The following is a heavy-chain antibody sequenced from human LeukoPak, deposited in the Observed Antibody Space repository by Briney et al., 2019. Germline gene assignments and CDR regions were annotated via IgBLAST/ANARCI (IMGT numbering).Heavy chain of an antibody. CDR1: GYTFTSYD. V-gene: IGHV1-8*01. D-gene: IGHD2-15*01. CDR3: ARDWAYCSGGSRYSGFYMDV. Sequence: ASVKVSCKASGYTFTSYDINWVRQATGQGLEWMGWMNPNSGNTGYAQKFQGRVTMTRNTSISTAYMELSSLRSEDTAVYYCARDWAYCSGGSRYSGFYMDVWGKGTTVTVSS. J-gene: IGHJ6*03. CDR2: MNPNSGNT.